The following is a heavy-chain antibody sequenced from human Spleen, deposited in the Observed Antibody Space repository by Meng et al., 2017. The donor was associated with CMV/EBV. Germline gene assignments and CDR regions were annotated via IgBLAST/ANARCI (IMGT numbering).Heavy chain of an antibody. CDR1: GGSVSSSNYY. Sequence: SETLSLTCTVSGGSVSSSNYYWGWIRQPPGKGLEWIGYIYYSGSTNYNPSLKSRVTISVDTSKNQFSLKLSSVTAADTAVYYCARQESSSWYSPFDYWGQGTLVTVSS. J-gene: IGHJ4*02. CDR3: ARQESSSWYSPFDY. CDR2: IYYSGST. V-gene: IGHV4-61*01. D-gene: IGHD6-13*01.